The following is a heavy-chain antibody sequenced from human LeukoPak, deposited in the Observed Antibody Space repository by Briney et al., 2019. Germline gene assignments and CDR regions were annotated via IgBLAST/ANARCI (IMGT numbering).Heavy chain of an antibody. J-gene: IGHJ1*01. CDR3: ARGDSSSWYKALRPPEYFQH. D-gene: IGHD6-13*01. CDR2: IYYSGST. Sequence: PSETLSLTCTVSGGSISNYYWGWIRQPPGKGLEWIGYIYYSGSTNYNPSLKSRVTISVDTSKNQFSLKLSSVTAADTAVYYCARGDSSSWYKALRPPEYFQHWGQGTLVTVSS. CDR1: GGSISNYY. V-gene: IGHV4-59*08.